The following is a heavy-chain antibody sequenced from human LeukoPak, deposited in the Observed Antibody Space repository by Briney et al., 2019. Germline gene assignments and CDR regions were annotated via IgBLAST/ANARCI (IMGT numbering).Heavy chain of an antibody. V-gene: IGHV3-23*01. J-gene: IGHJ5*02. CDR3: VKDPSGVDP. CDR2: ITGSGTNT. CDR1: QFTFRNYA. Sequence: GGSLRLSCAASQFTFRNYAMSWVRQAPGKGLEWVAAITGSGTNTYYSDSVKGRFVISRGNSKNTLFLYVNNLRAEDTAVYYCVKDPSGVDPWGQGTLVTVSS.